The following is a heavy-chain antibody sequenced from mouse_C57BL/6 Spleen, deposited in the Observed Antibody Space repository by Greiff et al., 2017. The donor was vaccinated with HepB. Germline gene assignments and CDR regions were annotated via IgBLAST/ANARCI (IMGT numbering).Heavy chain of an antibody. CDR1: GYTFTSYW. Sequence: QVQLKQPGAELVRPGSSVKLSCKASGYTFTSYWMDWVKQRPGQGLEWIGNIYPSDSETHYNQKFKDKATLTVDKSSSTAYMQLSSLTSEDSAVYYCARSDGYYQGYYFDYWGQGTTLTVSS. V-gene: IGHV1-61*01. CDR3: ARSDGYYQGYYFDY. CDR2: IYPSDSET. D-gene: IGHD2-3*01. J-gene: IGHJ2*01.